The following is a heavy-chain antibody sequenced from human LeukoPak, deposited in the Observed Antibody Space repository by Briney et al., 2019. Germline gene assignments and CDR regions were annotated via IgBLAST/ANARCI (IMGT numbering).Heavy chain of an antibody. V-gene: IGHV3-7*01. CDR3: ASSHDSSGND. CDR2: IKYDGSLK. D-gene: IGHD3-22*01. CDR1: GFTFSSYA. Sequence: PGGSLRLSCAASGFTFSSYAMSWVRQAPGKGLEWVANIKYDGSLKFYGGSVKGLFTISRDNTKNSLYLEMNSLRVDDTALYFCASSHDSSGNDWGQGTMVTVSP. J-gene: IGHJ4*02.